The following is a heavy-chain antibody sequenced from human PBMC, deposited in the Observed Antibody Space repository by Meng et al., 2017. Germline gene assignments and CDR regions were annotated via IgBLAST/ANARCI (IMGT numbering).Heavy chain of an antibody. J-gene: IGHJ1*01. D-gene: IGHD3-22*01. CDR1: GFTFSGSA. Sequence: EGERVEVGGGVVQPGGSLKLSCAASGFTFSGSAMHWVRQASGKGLEWIGRIRSKANNYATAYAASVKGRFTISGDDSKNTAYLQMNSLKTEDTAVYYCTRANYDSSREYFQHWGQGTLVTGSS. CDR3: TRANYDSSREYFQH. CDR2: IRSKANNYAT. V-gene: IGHV3-73*02.